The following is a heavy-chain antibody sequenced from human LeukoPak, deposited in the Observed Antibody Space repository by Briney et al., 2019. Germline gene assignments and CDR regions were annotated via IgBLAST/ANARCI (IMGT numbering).Heavy chain of an antibody. CDR3: ARGLWFGELLSCFDP. Sequence: ASVKVSCKASGYTFTSYAMNWVRQAPGQGLERMGWINTNTGNPTYAQGFTGRFVFSLDTSVSTAYLQISSLKAEDTAVYYCARGLWFGELLSCFDPWGQGTLVTVSS. V-gene: IGHV7-4-1*02. CDR2: INTNTGNP. CDR1: GYTFTSYA. J-gene: IGHJ5*02. D-gene: IGHD3-10*01.